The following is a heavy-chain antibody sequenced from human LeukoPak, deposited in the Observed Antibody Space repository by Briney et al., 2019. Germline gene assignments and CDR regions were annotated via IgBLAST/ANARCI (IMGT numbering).Heavy chain of an antibody. CDR1: GGSISSYY. CDR3: ARAGRYYDSSGYSKGHYFDY. D-gene: IGHD3-22*01. CDR2: ISYSGST. J-gene: IGHJ4*02. Sequence: SETLSLTCTVSGGSISSYYWSWIRQPPGKGLEWIGYISYSGSTNYNPSLKSRVTISVDTSKNQFSLKLSSVTAADTAVYYCARAGRYYDSSGYSKGHYFDYWGQGTLVTVSS. V-gene: IGHV4-59*01.